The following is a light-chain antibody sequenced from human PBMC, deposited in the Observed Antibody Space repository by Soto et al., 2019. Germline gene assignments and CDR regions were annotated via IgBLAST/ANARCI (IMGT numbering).Light chain of an antibody. V-gene: IGKV1-8*01. CDR2: AAS. Sequence: AIRMTQSPSSLSASTGDRVTITCRASQGISSYLAWYQQKPGKAPKLLIYAASTLQSGVPSRFSGSGSGTDFTLTISCLQSEDFATYYCQQFHSYPLTFGGGTKVDI. J-gene: IGKJ4*01. CDR3: QQFHSYPLT. CDR1: QGISSY.